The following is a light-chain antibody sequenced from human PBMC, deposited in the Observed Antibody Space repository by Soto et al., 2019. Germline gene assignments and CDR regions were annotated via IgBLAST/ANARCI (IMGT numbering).Light chain of an antibody. J-gene: IGLJ1*01. CDR3: SLYTSENTYV. V-gene: IGLV2-14*01. Sequence: QSVLTQPASVSGSPGQSITISCTGTSSDVGNYNYVSWYQLHPGKGPKLMIYEVNDRPSGVSNRFSGSKSGNTASLTISGLQAADEADYYCSLYTSENTYVFGTGTKVTVL. CDR1: SSDVGNYNY. CDR2: EVN.